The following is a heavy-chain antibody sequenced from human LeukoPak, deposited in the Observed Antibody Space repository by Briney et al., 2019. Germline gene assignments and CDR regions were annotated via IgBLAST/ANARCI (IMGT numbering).Heavy chain of an antibody. J-gene: IGHJ3*01. D-gene: IGHD1-26*01. CDR1: GYSFTNYC. Sequence: GGSLKISCKVSGYSFTNYCIGWVRQMPGKGLEWMGIIYPGDSGPTYSPSFQGQVTISVDKSISTAYLQWSSLQASDTALYYCGMSGDRVPLQDDVFDVWGQGTMVSVST. V-gene: IGHV5-51*01. CDR3: GMSGDRVPLQDDVFDV. CDR2: IYPGDSGP.